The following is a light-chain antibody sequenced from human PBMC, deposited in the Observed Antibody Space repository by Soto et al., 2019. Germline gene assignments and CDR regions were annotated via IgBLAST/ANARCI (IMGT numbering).Light chain of an antibody. Sequence: DIQMTQSPSSLSASVGDRVTITCRASQSISIYVNWYQQKPGKAPKLLIYKASTLKSGVPSRFSGSGSGTEFTLTISSLQPDDFATYYCQQYNSYSGTFGQGTKVDI. CDR2: KAS. J-gene: IGKJ1*01. V-gene: IGKV1-5*03. CDR1: QSISIY. CDR3: QQYNSYSGT.